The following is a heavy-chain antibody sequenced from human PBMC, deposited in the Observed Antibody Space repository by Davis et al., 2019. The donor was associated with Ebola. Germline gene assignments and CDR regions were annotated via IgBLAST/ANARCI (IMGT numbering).Heavy chain of an antibody. V-gene: IGHV5-10-1*01. D-gene: IGHD3-3*01. Sequence: PGGSLRLSCKGSGYNFTSYWISWVRQMPGKGLEWMGRIDPSDSYTNYSPSFQGHVTISADKSISTAYLQWGSLKASDTAMYYCATYGRFLDWFDPWGQGTLVTVSS. J-gene: IGHJ5*02. CDR3: ATYGRFLDWFDP. CDR2: IDPSDSYT. CDR1: GYNFTSYW.